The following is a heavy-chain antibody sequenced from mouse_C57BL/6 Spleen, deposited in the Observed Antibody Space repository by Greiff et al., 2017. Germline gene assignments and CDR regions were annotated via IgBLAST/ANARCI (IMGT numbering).Heavy chain of an antibody. CDR1: GYTFTSSW. J-gene: IGHJ2*01. CDR2: IDPSDSYT. Sequence: VQLQQPGAELVMPGASVKLSCKASGYTFTSSWLHWVKQRPGQGLEWIGEIDPSDSYTIYNQKFKGKSTLTGDKSSSTAYMQLSSLTSEDSAVYYCARGRSNWEDYWGQGTTLTVSS. CDR3: ARGRSNWEDY. D-gene: IGHD4-1*01. V-gene: IGHV1-69*01.